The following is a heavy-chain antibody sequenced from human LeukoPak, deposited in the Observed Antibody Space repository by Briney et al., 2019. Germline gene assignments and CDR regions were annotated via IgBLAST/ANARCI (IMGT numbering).Heavy chain of an antibody. Sequence: GASVKVSCKASGYTFTGYYMHWVRQAPGQGLEWMGWINPNSGGTNYAQKFQGRVTMTRDTSISTAYMELSRLRSDDTAVYYCARDPTAFVVVPAPGNWGQGTLVTVSS. V-gene: IGHV1-2*02. CDR2: INPNSGGT. CDR1: GYTFTGYY. D-gene: IGHD2-2*01. CDR3: ARDPTAFVVVPAPGN. J-gene: IGHJ4*02.